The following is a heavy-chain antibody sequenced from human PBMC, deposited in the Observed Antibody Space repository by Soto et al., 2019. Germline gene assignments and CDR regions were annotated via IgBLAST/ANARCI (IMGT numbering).Heavy chain of an antibody. CDR2: ISGSDGST. CDR3: ANDRLGGGYDVGP. Sequence: GGSLRLSCAASGFIFSRYAMIWVRQAPGKGLEWVSRISGSDGSTYYADSVKGRLTISRDNSKNTLYLQMNSLRAEDTAIYYCANDRLGGGYDVGPWGQGTLFTVSS. D-gene: IGHD5-12*01. V-gene: IGHV3-23*01. CDR1: GFIFSRYA. J-gene: IGHJ5*02.